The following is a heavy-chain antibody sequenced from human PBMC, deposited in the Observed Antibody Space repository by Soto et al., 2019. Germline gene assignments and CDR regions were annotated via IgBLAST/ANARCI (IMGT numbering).Heavy chain of an antibody. D-gene: IGHD2-15*01. CDR1: GGSISSGGYY. CDR3: ARASPRYCSGGSCYSRLWGYYCYGMDV. J-gene: IGHJ6*02. CDR2: IYYSGST. Sequence: PSETLSLTCTVSGGSISSGGYYWSWIRQHPGKGLEWIGYIYYSGSTYYNPSLKSRVTISVDTSKNQFSLKLSSVTAADTAVYYCARASPRYCSGGSCYSRLWGYYCYGMDVWGQGTTVTVS. V-gene: IGHV4-31*03.